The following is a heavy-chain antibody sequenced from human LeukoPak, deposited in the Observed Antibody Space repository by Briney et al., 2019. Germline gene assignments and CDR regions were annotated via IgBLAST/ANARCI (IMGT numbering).Heavy chain of an antibody. CDR2: INPNSGGT. CDR3: ARVPRDRRPFDY. V-gene: IGHV1-2*02. Sequence: ASVKVSCKASGYTFTGYYMHWVRQAPGQGLEWMGWINPNSGGTNYARKFQGRVTMTRDTSISTAYMELSRLRSDDTAVYYCARVPRDRRPFDYWGQGTLVTVSS. D-gene: IGHD2-21*01. CDR1: GYTFTGYY. J-gene: IGHJ4*02.